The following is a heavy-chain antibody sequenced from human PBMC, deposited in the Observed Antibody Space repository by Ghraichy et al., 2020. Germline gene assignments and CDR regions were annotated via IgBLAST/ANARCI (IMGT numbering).Heavy chain of an antibody. CDR2: INSDGSST. Sequence: LSLTCAASGFTFSSYWMHWVRQAPGKGLVWVSRINSDGSSTSYADSVKGRFTISRDNAKNTLYLQMNSLRAEDTAVYYCASQYYYDSSGLDYWGQGTLVTVSS. CDR1: GFTFSSYW. V-gene: IGHV3-74*01. CDR3: ASQYYYDSSGLDY. D-gene: IGHD3-22*01. J-gene: IGHJ4*02.